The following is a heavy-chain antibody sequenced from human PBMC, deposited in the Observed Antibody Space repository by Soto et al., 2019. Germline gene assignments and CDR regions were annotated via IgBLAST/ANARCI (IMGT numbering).Heavy chain of an antibody. D-gene: IGHD3-10*01. Sequence: QVPLVQSGAEMKKPGSSVKVSCQSSGGTFNTYAMNWVRQAPGQGPEWMGDISPMFGAANYAPKFRGRVTITADESTGTSYMQLSSLTSEDTALYFCAREVQVHTPAFVYWGQGTLVTVSS. J-gene: IGHJ4*02. CDR3: AREVQVHTPAFVY. V-gene: IGHV1-69*19. CDR2: ISPMFGAA. CDR1: GGTFNTYA.